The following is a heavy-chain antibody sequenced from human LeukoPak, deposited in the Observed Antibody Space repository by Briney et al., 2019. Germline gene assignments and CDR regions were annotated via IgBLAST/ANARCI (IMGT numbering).Heavy chain of an antibody. CDR2: ISSNGGST. J-gene: IGHJ5*02. D-gene: IGHD1-26*01. Sequence: GGSLRLSCAASGFTFSSYAMHWVRQAPGKGLEYVSAISSNGGSTYYANSVKGRFTISRDNSKNTLYLQMGSLRAEDMAVYYCARGSKRGLVKWFDPWGQGTLVTVSS. V-gene: IGHV3-64*01. CDR1: GFTFSSYA. CDR3: ARGSKRGLVKWFDP.